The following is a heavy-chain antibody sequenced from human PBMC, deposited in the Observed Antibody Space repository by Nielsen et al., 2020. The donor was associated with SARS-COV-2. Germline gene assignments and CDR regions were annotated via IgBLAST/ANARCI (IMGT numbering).Heavy chain of an antibody. CDR2: ISYTGST. V-gene: IGHV4-59*01. J-gene: IGHJ6*02. CDR3: ARDRSFGTAPYYYGMDV. CDR1: GGSISSVF. D-gene: IGHD3-10*01. Sequence: SETLSLTCTVSGGSISSVFWSWIRQPPGKGLEWIGYISYTGSTNYNPSLKSRVTMSVDTSKKQFSLKVNSVTAADTAVYYCARDRSFGTAPYYYGMDVWGQGTTVTVSS.